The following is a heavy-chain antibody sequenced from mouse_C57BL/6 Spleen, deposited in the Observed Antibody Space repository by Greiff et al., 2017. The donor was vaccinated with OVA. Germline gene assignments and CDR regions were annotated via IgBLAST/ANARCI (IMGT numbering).Heavy chain of an antibody. Sequence: QVQLQQPGAELVKPGASVKLSCKASGYTFTSYWMHWVKQRPGPGLEWIGMIHPNSGSTNYNETFKSKATLTVDKSSSTAYMQLSSLTSEDSAVYYCARRLDSSGYPAWFAYWGQGTLVTVSA. V-gene: IGHV1-64*01. CDR2: IHPNSGST. J-gene: IGHJ3*01. CDR3: ARRLDSSGYPAWFAY. CDR1: GYTFTSYW. D-gene: IGHD3-2*02.